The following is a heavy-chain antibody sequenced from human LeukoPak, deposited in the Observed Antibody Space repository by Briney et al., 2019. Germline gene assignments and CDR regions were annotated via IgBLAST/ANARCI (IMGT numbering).Heavy chain of an antibody. CDR3: ARSSRELGGYAPWELMPPFDY. J-gene: IGHJ4*02. V-gene: IGHV3-20*04. Sequence: RPGGSLRLSCAASGFTFNDYGISWVRQAPGKGLEWVSGINWNGGRTGYADSVKGRFTISRDNAKNSLYLQMNSLRAEDTAVYYCARSSRELGGYAPWELMPPFDYWGQGTLVTVSS. D-gene: IGHD1-7*01. CDR1: GFTFNDYG. CDR2: INWNGGRT.